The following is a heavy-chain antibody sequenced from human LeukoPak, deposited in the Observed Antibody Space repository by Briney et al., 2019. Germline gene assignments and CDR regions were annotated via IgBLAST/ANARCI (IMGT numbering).Heavy chain of an antibody. Sequence: GESLKISCKGFGYTFANYWIGWVRQMPGRGLEWMGIIHPGDSLTSYSPSPEGHVTISADKSINTAYLQWRSLKASDTAMYYCAKIDYYAGEYWGQGTLVTVSS. CDR1: GYTFANYW. CDR2: IHPGDSLT. D-gene: IGHD3-16*01. CDR3: AKIDYYAGEY. V-gene: IGHV5-51*01. J-gene: IGHJ4*02.